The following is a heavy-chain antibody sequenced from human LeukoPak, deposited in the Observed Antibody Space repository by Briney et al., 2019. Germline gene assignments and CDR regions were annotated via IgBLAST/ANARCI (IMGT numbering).Heavy chain of an antibody. V-gene: IGHV3-15*01. CDR1: GFTFSNAW. CDR2: IKTKTSGGTT. Sequence: PGGSLRLSCAASGFTFSNAWMSWVRQAPGKGLEWVGLIKTKTSGGTTDYAAPVKGRFTISRDDSKNTLFLQMNSLKTEDTAVYYCAKDGTYDFWSGYSIWGQGTMVTVSS. D-gene: IGHD3-3*01. CDR3: AKDGTYDFWSGYSI. J-gene: IGHJ3*02.